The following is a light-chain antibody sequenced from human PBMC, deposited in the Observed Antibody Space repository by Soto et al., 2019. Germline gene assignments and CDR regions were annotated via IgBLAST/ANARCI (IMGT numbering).Light chain of an antibody. CDR3: QQYGTSLT. CDR1: QSVTSNY. J-gene: IGKJ2*01. V-gene: IGKV3-20*01. Sequence: EIVLTQSPGTLSLSPGERATLSCRASQSVTSNYLAWYQQKPGQAPRCLIYGVASRSTGIPDRFSGSGSGTEVTLSISRLEPDDFAVYCCQQYGTSLTFGQGTKLEIK. CDR2: GVA.